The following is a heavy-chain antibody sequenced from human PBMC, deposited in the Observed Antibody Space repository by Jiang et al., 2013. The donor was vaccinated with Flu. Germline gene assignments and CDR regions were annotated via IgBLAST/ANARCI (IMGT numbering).Heavy chain of an antibody. D-gene: IGHD7-27*01. Sequence: GPGLVKPSETLSLTCTVSGDSITSATYPWSWIRQSPGKGLEWLGHVLYSGSSYSNPSPKSRVSISVDTSKNQFSLKLPSVTAADTAVYYCAASTGDDAFDIWGQGTMVTVSS. V-gene: IGHV4-30-4*07. CDR2: VLYSGSS. J-gene: IGHJ3*02. CDR1: GDSITSATYP. CDR3: AASTGDDAFDI.